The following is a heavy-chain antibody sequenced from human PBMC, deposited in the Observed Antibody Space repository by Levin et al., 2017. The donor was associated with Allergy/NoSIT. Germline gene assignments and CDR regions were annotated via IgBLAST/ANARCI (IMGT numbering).Heavy chain of an antibody. CDR1: GFTFSSYG. CDR2: ISYDGSNK. J-gene: IGHJ4*02. CDR3: ATRGSLPY. Sequence: GGSLRLSCAASGFTFSSYGMHWVRQAPGKGLEWVAVISYDGSNKYYADSVKGRFTISRDNSKNTLYLQMNSLRAEDTAVYYCATRGSLPYWGQGTLVTVSS. D-gene: IGHD6-13*01. V-gene: IGHV3-30*03.